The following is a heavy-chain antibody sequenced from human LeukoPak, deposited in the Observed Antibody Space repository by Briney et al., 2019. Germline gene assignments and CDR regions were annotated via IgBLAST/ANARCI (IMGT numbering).Heavy chain of an antibody. D-gene: IGHD3-10*01. CDR1: GFTFSSCA. J-gene: IGHJ4*02. CDR2: ISGSGGST. CDR3: AKTSISGGYFDY. V-gene: IGHV3-23*01. Sequence: GGSLRLSCAASGFTFSSCAMSWVRQAPGKGLEWVSAISGSGGSTYYADSVRGRFTISRDNSKNTLYLQMNSLRAEDTAVYYCAKTSISGGYFDYWGQGTLVTVSS.